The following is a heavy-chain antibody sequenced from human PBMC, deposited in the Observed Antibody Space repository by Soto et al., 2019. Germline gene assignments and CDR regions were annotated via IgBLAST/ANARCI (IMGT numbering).Heavy chain of an antibody. V-gene: IGHV2-5*02. J-gene: IGHJ4*02. Sequence: ESGPTLVNPTQTLTLTCTFSGFSLSIDDVGXGWIRQPPGKALDWLAVIYWDDDKRYSPSLKSRLTITKDTSKNQVLLTMTNMDPVDTATYFCARSKYSISSFDYWGQGALVTVSS. CDR3: ARSKYSISSFDY. D-gene: IGHD6-6*01. CDR2: IYWDDDK. CDR1: GFSLSIDDVG.